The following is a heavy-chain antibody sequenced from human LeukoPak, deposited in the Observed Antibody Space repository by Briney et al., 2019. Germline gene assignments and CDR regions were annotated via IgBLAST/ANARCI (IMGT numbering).Heavy chain of an antibody. Sequence: SETLSLTCAVYGGSFSGYYWSWIRQPPGKGLEWIGEINHSGSTNYNPSLKSRVTISVDTSKNQFSLKLSSVTAADTAVYYCARGSNYYGSGSYYIGSYWGQGTLVTVSS. V-gene: IGHV4-34*01. CDR2: INHSGST. CDR3: ARGSNYYGSGSYYIGSY. CDR1: GGSFSGYY. D-gene: IGHD3-10*01. J-gene: IGHJ4*02.